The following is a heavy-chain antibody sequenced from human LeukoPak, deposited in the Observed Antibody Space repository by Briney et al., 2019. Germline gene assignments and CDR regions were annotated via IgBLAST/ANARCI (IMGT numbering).Heavy chain of an antibody. Sequence: GASVTVSCKAPGYTFTGYYMHWVRQAHGQGSEWMGWINPNSGGTNYAQKFQGRVTMTRDTSISTAYMELSMLRSDDTAVYYCARSWADYYDSSGYYYVWFDPWGQGTLVTVSS. J-gene: IGHJ5*02. CDR3: ARSWADYYDSSGYYYVWFDP. D-gene: IGHD3-22*01. CDR1: GYTFTGYY. V-gene: IGHV1-2*02. CDR2: INPNSGGT.